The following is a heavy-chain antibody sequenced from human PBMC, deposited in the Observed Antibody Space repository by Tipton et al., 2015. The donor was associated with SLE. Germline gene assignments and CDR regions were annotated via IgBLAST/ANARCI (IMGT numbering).Heavy chain of an antibody. J-gene: IGHJ4*02. CDR3: AGLDIMLRGVPSFDY. V-gene: IGHV3-73*01. D-gene: IGHD3-10*01. CDR1: GFIFSGSA. CDR2: IRSKANSYAT. Sequence: SLRLSCAASGFIFSGSAMHWVRQASGKGLEWLGRIRSKANSYATAYAASVKGRFTISRDNANNSLYLQMNSLRAEDTAVYYCAGLDIMLRGVPSFDYWGQGTLVTVSS.